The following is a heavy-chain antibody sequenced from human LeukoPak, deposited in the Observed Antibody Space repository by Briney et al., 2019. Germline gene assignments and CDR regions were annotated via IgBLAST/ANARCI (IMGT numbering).Heavy chain of an antibody. J-gene: IGHJ4*02. CDR1: GYTFTGYY. V-gene: IGHV1-2*04. D-gene: IGHD6-19*01. Sequence: ASVKVSCKASGYTFTGYYMHWVRQAPGQGLVWMGWINPNSGGTNYAQKFQGWVTMTRDTSISTAYRELSRLRSDDTAVYYCERAYSSGSLDYWGQGTLVTVSS. CDR2: INPNSGGT. CDR3: ERAYSSGSLDY.